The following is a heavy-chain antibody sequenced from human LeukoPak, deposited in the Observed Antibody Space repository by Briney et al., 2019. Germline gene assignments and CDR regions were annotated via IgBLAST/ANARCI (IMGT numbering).Heavy chain of an antibody. CDR2: IIPIFGTA. V-gene: IGHV1-69*13. CDR1: GGTFSSYA. CDR3: ARTIVVVPAATYYYYYYMDV. D-gene: IGHD2-2*01. J-gene: IGHJ6*03. Sequence: GASVKVSCKASGGTFSSYAISWVRQAPGQGLEWMGGIIPIFGTANYAQKFQGRVTITADESTSTAYMELSSLRSEDTAVYYCARTIVVVPAATYYYYYYMDVWGKGTTVTISS.